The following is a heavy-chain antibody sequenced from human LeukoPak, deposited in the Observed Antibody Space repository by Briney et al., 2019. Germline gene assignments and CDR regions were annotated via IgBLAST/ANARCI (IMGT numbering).Heavy chain of an antibody. V-gene: IGHV4-59*01. CDR3: ARGRFLDAFDI. CDR1: GGSISSYY. Sequence: SETLSLTCTVSGGSISSYYWSWIRQPPGKGLEWIGYIYYSGSTKYKPSLKSRVTISVDTSKNQFSLKLSPVTAAETAVYYCARGRFLDAFDIWGQGTMVTVSS. D-gene: IGHD3-3*01. CDR2: IYYSGST. J-gene: IGHJ3*02.